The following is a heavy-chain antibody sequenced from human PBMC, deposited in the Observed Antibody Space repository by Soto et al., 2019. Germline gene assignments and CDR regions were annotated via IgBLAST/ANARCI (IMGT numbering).Heavy chain of an antibody. CDR3: ARDGGLIAVSGTYYFDY. CDR2: ISSSSSYI. CDR1: GFTFSSYS. J-gene: IGHJ4*02. Sequence: EVQLVESGGGLVKPGGSLRLSCAASGFTFSSYSMNWVRQAPGKGLEWVSSISSSSSYIYYADSVKGRFTISRDNAKNSLYLQMNSLRAEDTAVYYRARDGGLIAVSGTYYFDYWGQGTLVTVSS. D-gene: IGHD6-19*01. V-gene: IGHV3-21*01.